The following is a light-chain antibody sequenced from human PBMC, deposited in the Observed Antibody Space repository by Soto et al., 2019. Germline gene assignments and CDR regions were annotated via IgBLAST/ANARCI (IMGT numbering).Light chain of an antibody. V-gene: IGLV1-40*01. CDR3: QSYDSSLRVVV. CDR2: GNT. J-gene: IGLJ2*01. CDR1: SSNIGAGYD. Sequence: QSVLAQPPSVSGAPGQRVTISCTGSSSNIGAGYDVHWYQQLPGTAPKLLIYGNTNRPSGVPDRFSGSRSVTSASLAITGLQSEDEADYYCQSYDSSLRVVVFGGGTQLTVL.